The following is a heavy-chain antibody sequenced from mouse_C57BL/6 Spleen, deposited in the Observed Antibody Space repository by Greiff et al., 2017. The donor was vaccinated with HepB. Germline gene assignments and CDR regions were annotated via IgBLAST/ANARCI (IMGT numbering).Heavy chain of an antibody. V-gene: IGHV1-64*01. CDR1: GYTFTSYW. Sequence: LQPGAELVKPGASVKLSCKASGYTFTSYWMHWVKQRPGQGLEWIGMIHPNSGSTNYNEKFKSKATLTVDKSSSTAYMQLSSLTSEDSAVYYCARGGDSSGWNYWGQGTTLTVSS. CDR3: ARGGDSSGWNY. D-gene: IGHD3-2*02. CDR2: IHPNSGST. J-gene: IGHJ2*01.